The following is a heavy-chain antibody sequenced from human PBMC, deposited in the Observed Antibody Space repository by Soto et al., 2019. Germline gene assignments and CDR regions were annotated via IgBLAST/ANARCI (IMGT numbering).Heavy chain of an antibody. V-gene: IGHV1-69*12. D-gene: IGHD6-19*01. CDR2: IIPIFCTV. CDR1: GGSFRTYS. CDR3: AKGAVAGTPTSYYYYGMDV. Sequence: QVQLLQSGAEVKKPGSSVRVSCEASGGSFRTYSISWVRQAPGQGLEWMGEIIPIFCTVNYAQKFQGRVTITADEPTTTVYMDLRSLRSEDTAVYYCAKGAVAGTPTSYYYYGMDVWGQGTTVTVSS. J-gene: IGHJ6*02.